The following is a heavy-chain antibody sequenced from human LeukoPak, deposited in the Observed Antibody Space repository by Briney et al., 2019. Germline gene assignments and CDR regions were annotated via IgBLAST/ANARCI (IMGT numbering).Heavy chain of an antibody. D-gene: IGHD3-9*01. CDR1: GGTFSSYA. V-gene: IGHV1-69*04. J-gene: IGHJ4*02. Sequence: SVKVSCKASGGTFSSYAISWVRQAPGQGLEWMGRIIPILGIANYAQMFQGRVTITADKSTSTAYMELSSLRSEGTAVYYCARDAEQDYDILTGCFDYWGQGTLVTVSS. CDR2: IIPILGIA. CDR3: ARDAEQDYDILTGCFDY.